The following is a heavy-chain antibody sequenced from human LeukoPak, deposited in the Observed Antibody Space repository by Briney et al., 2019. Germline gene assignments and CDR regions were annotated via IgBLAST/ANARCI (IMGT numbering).Heavy chain of an antibody. CDR1: GGSISSYY. CDR2: IYYSGST. Sequence: KTSETLSLTCTVSGGSISSYYWSWIRQPPRKGLEWIGYIYYSGSTNYNPSLKSRVTISVDTSKNQFSLKLSSVTAADTAVYYCAGNYYDSSGPFSWSQGTLVTVSS. J-gene: IGHJ4*02. CDR3: AGNYYDSSGPFS. D-gene: IGHD3-22*01. V-gene: IGHV4-59*01.